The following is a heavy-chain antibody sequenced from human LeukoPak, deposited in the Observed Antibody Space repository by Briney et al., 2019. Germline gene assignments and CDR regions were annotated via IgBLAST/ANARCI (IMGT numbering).Heavy chain of an antibody. CDR3: ATLSYYDFWSGYFPRSDEVDY. J-gene: IGHJ4*02. Sequence: GGSLRLSCAASGFTFSSCGMHWVRQAPGKGLEWVAVIWYDGSNKYYADSVKGRFTISRDNSKNTLYLQMNSLRAEDTAVYYCATLSYYDFWSGYFPRSDEVDYWGQGTLVTVSS. V-gene: IGHV3-33*01. CDR1: GFTFSSCG. CDR2: IWYDGSNK. D-gene: IGHD3-3*01.